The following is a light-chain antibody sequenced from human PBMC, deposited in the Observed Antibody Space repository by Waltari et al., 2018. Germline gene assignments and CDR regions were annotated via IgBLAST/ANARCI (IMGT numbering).Light chain of an antibody. J-gene: IGLJ2*01. V-gene: IGLV2-14*01. CDR3: SVYACSN. Sequence: ALTQHAYVSGLPGQKIPLSCTGTSSDIGGHNYVSWYQQHPGKATKLMIYDVVKRPSGFFFRYPASTSVYTPSLTVAVLLSVDEARYYCSVYACSNFAGGANLTVL. CDR1: SSDIGGHNY. CDR2: DVV.